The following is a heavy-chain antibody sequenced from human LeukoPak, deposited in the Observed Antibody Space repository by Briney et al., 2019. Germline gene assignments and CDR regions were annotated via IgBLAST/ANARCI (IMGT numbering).Heavy chain of an antibody. CDR3: ARQIASAGTAGFDF. CDR1: GGAISSSY. CDR2: IYSTGST. V-gene: IGHV4-4*07. D-gene: IGHD6-13*01. Sequence: SETLSLTCTVSGGAISSSYWGWIRQPAGKGLDWIGRIYSTGSTTYNTSLKSRVTMSVDTSKNQFSLRLRSVPAADKAVYYCARQIASAGTAGFDFWGQGALVTVSS. J-gene: IGHJ4*02.